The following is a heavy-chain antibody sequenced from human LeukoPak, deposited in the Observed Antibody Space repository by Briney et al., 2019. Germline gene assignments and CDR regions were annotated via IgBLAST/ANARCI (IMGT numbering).Heavy chain of an antibody. V-gene: IGHV1-2*02. J-gene: IGHJ1*01. CDR2: VNPNDGGT. CDR1: GYTFTGYY. D-gene: IGHD6-13*01. CDR3: ARDLDSSWTGYFQS. Sequence: ASVKVSCKASGYTFTGYYIHWVQQAPGHGLEWMGWVNPNDGGTIYTQRFQGRVTMTWDTSITTAYMELSSLTSDDTAVYYCARDLDSSWTGYFQSWGQGTLVTVSS.